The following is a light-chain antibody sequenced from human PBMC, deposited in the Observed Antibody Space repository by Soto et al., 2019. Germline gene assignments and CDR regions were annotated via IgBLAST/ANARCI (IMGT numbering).Light chain of an antibody. V-gene: IGLV2-14*01. CDR1: SSDVGGYKY. J-gene: IGLJ3*02. CDR3: ISYTNTNPRV. Sequence: QSALTQPGSVSGIAGQSITISCTGTSSDVGGYKYVSWYQQHPGKAPKLLIYDVSYRPSGVSNRFSGSKSGNTASLTISGLQPEDEADYYCISYTNTNPRVFGGGTKLTVL. CDR2: DVS.